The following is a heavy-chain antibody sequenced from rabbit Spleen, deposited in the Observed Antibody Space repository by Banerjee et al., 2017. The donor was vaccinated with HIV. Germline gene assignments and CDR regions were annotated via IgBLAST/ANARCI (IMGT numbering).Heavy chain of an antibody. V-gene: IGHV1S45*01. CDR3: ARDLVAVIGWNFNL. Sequence: QEQLVESGGGLVKPEGSLKLSCTASGFSFSNKAVMCWVRQAPEKGLEWIACINAVTGKAVYASWAKGRFTFSKTSSTTVTLQMTSLTAADTATYFCARDLVAVIGWNFNLWGPGTLVTVS. CDR1: GFSFSNKAV. D-gene: IGHD2-1*01. J-gene: IGHJ4*01. CDR2: INAVTGKA.